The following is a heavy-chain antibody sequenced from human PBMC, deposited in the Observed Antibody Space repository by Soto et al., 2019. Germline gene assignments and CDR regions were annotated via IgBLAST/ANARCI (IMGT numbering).Heavy chain of an antibody. D-gene: IGHD5-12*01. CDR3: ARVNIVATTFDY. J-gene: IGHJ4*02. Sequence: RIINPSGGSTSYAQKFQGRVTMTRDTSTSTVYMELSSLRSEDTAVYYCARVNIVATTFDYWGQGTLVTVSS. V-gene: IGHV1-46*03. CDR2: INPSGGST.